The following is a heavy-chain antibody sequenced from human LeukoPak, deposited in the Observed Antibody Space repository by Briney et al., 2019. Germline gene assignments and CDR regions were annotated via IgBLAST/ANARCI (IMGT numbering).Heavy chain of an antibody. CDR1: GFTVSSNY. V-gene: IGHV3-66*01. J-gene: IGHJ4*02. CDR3: ARDPEGLGYCDH. Sequence: GGSLRLSCAASGFTVSSNYMSWVRQAPGKGLEWVSVIYSGGSTYYADSVKGRFTISRDNSKNTLYLQMNSLRAEDTAVYYCARDPEGLGYCDHWGQGTLVTVSS. D-gene: IGHD3-3*01. CDR2: IYSGGST.